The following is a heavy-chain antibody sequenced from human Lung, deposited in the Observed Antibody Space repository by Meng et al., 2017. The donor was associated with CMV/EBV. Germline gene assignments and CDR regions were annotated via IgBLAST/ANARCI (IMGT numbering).Heavy chain of an antibody. CDR2: INPKSGAT. J-gene: IGHJ4*02. CDR3: ARFGEVIVY. CDR1: GYTFTGYY. D-gene: IGHD3-10*01. Sequence: QVQLVQSGAEVKKPRASVKVSCKTSGYTFTGYYTHWVRQAPGQGLEWMGRINPKSGATDYAQKFQGRVTLTRDTSINTAYMELNRLTSDDTAVYYCARFGEVIVYWGQGTLVTVSS. V-gene: IGHV1-2*06.